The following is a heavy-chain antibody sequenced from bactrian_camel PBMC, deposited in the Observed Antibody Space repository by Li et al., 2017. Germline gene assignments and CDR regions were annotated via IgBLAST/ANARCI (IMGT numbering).Heavy chain of an antibody. CDR1: GNIYSSTY. CDR3: AARAGGCASYNLAPDYYY. J-gene: IGHJ4*01. Sequence: HVQLVESGGGSVQAGGSLRLSCVASGNIYSSTYMAWFRQAPGKEREGVARIYRGDSSTYYADSVKGRFTISRGNAKNTLYLQMNNLKPEDTGTYYCAARAGGCASYNLAPDYYYWGQGTQVTVS. D-gene: IGHD3*01. V-gene: IGHV3S54*01. CDR2: IYRGDSST.